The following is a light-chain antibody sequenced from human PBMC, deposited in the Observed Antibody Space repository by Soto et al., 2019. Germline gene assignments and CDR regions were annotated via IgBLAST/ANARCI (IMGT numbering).Light chain of an antibody. J-gene: IGLJ2*01. CDR1: SSDIGGYNY. CDR2: EVS. Sequence: QSALTQPPSASGSPGQSVTISCTGTSSDIGGYNYVSWYQQHPGKAPKLMIYEVSRRPSGVPDRFSGSTSGNTASLTVSGLHAEDEADYYCSSYAGSNTYVVFGGGTQLTVL. CDR3: SSYAGSNTYVV. V-gene: IGLV2-8*01.